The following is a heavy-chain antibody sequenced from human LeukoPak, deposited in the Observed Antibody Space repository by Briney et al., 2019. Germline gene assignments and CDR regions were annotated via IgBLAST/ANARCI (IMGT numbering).Heavy chain of an antibody. D-gene: IGHD6-19*01. CDR1: GYTFTGYY. Sequence: ASVKVSCKASGYTFTGYYMHWVRQAPGQGLEWMGWISAYNGNTNYAQKLQGRVTMTTDTSTSTAYMELRSLRSDDTAVYYCARDRSSGWYYFDYWGQGTLVTVSS. V-gene: IGHV1-18*04. CDR2: ISAYNGNT. CDR3: ARDRSSGWYYFDY. J-gene: IGHJ4*02.